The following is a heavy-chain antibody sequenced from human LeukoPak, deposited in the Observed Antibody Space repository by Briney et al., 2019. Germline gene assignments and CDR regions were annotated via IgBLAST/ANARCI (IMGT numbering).Heavy chain of an antibody. CDR3: ARYYYDSSGYYGFYD. J-gene: IGHJ4*02. Sequence: KSSETLSLTCTVSGGSISSYYWSWIRQPPGKGLEWIGYIYYSGSTNYNPSLKSRVTISVDTSKNQFSLKLSSVTAADTAVYYCARYYYDSSGYYGFYDWGQGTLVTVSS. D-gene: IGHD3-22*01. V-gene: IGHV4-59*01. CDR1: GGSISSYY. CDR2: IYYSGST.